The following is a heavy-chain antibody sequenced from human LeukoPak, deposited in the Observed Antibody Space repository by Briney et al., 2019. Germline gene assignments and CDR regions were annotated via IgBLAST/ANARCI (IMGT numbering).Heavy chain of an antibody. D-gene: IGHD3-22*01. Sequence: GGSLRLSCAASGFTFSSYAMSWVRQAPGTGLEWVSSIPGSGGATYYADSVRGRFSISRDSSKNTVYLQMNSLRDEDTAVYYCARARPWDSSRSYYFGMDVWGHGTTVTVSS. CDR1: GFTFSSYA. CDR2: IPGSGGAT. V-gene: IGHV3-23*01. CDR3: ARARPWDSSRSYYFGMDV. J-gene: IGHJ6*02.